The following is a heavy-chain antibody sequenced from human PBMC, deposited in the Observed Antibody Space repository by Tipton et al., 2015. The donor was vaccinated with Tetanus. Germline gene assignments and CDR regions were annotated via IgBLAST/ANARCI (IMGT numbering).Heavy chain of an antibody. J-gene: IGHJ3*02. Sequence: TLSLTCAVSGGSFSGHYWSWIRQPPGEGLEWIGEINPSGGASYNPSLKSRVTISVDTSTNQFSLKVSSVTAADTAVYYCARDFREGATTTLGNDVFGIWGHGTMVTVS. CDR3: ARDFREGATTTLGNDVFGI. V-gene: IGHV4-34*09. CDR1: GGSFSGHY. CDR2: INPSGGA. D-gene: IGHD1-26*01.